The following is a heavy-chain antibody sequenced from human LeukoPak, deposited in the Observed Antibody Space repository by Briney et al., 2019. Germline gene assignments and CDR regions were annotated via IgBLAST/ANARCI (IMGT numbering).Heavy chain of an antibody. D-gene: IGHD3-9*01. Sequence: GGSLRLSCAASGFTVSSNYMSWVRQAPGKGLEWVSVIYSGGSTYYADSVKGRFTISRDNSKNALYLQMNSLRAEDTAVYYCARKRRYYDILTGTPMDVWGQGITVTVSS. J-gene: IGHJ6*02. CDR3: ARKRRYYDILTGTPMDV. CDR2: IYSGGST. V-gene: IGHV3-66*01. CDR1: GFTVSSNY.